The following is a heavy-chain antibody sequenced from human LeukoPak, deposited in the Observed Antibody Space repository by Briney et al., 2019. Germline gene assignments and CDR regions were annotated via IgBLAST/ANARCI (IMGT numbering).Heavy chain of an antibody. CDR2: IYYSGST. Sequence: SETLSLTCTVSGGSVSSGSYYWSWIRQPPGTGLEWIGYIYYSGSTNYNPSLKSRVTISVDTPKNQFSLKLSSVTAADTAVYYCARSYYDILTGSGMTYYFDYWGQGTLVTVSS. CDR1: GGSVSSGSYY. CDR3: ARSYYDILTGSGMTYYFDY. V-gene: IGHV4-61*01. J-gene: IGHJ4*02. D-gene: IGHD3-9*01.